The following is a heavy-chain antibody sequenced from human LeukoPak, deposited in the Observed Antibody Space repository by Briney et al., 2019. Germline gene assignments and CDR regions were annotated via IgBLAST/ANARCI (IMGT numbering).Heavy chain of an antibody. CDR3: ARGSSVREDY. D-gene: IGHD3-10*01. V-gene: IGHV3-74*01. CDR2: IHSDGTGT. CDR1: GFTSSSYW. J-gene: IGHJ4*02. Sequence: GGSLRLSCVASGFTSSSYWMHWVRQAPGKGLVWVSRIHSDGTGTSYADSVKGRFTISRDNAKNTLYLQMNSLRAEDTAVYYCARGSSVREDYWGQGTLVTVSS.